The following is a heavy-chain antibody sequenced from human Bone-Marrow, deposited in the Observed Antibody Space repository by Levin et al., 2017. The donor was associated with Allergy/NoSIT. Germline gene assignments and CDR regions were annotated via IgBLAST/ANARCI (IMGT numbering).Heavy chain of an antibody. Sequence: ASVKVSCKASGYTLTSYWISWVRQLPGKGLEWMGKIDPDDSSTNYSPSFQGHVTFSVDKSTSTAYLQWSSLTTSDTAMYYCAREVGRTSGTYAWGQGTLVTVSS. D-gene: IGHD3-10*01. CDR1: GYTLTSYW. J-gene: IGHJ5*02. CDR2: IDPDDSST. CDR3: AREVGRTSGTYA. V-gene: IGHV5-10-1*01.